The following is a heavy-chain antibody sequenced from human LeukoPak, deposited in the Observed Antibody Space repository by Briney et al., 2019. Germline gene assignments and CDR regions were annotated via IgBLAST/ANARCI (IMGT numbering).Heavy chain of an antibody. CDR2: INPNSGGT. CDR3: ARDVGEYCSSTNCYASHY. CDR1: GYTFTGYY. J-gene: IGHJ4*02. D-gene: IGHD2-2*01. V-gene: IGHV1-2*02. Sequence: ATVKVSCKASGYTFTGYYMHWVRQAPGQGLEWMGWINPNSGGTNYAQKFQGGVTMTRDTSITTAYMELSSLRSDDTAVYYCARDVGEYCSSTNCYASHYWGQGTLVTVSS.